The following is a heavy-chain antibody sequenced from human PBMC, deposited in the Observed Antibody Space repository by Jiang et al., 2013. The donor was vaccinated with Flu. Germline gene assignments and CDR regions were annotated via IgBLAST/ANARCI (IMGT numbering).Heavy chain of an antibody. D-gene: IGHD2/OR15-2a*01. CDR3: ASRRFSDYFFDY. V-gene: IGHV1-69*01. CDR2: IIPIFGTA. CDR1: GGTFSSYA. J-gene: IGHJ4*02. Sequence: KVSCKASGGTFSSYAISWVRQAPGQGLEWMGGIIPIFGTANYAQKFQGRVTITADESTSTAYMELSSLRSEDTAVYYCASRRFSDYFFDYWGQGTLVTVSS.